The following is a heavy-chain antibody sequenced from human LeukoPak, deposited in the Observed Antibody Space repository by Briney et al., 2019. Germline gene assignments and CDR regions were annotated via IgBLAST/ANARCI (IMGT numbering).Heavy chain of an antibody. D-gene: IGHD2-21*01. Sequence: PGGSLRLSCAASGFTFSSYGMHWVRQAPGKGLEWVAVISYDGSNKYYADSVKGRFTISRDNSKNTLYLQMNSLRAEDTAVYYCAKSPRGVVIGAFDIWGQGTMVTVSS. CDR2: ISYDGSNK. V-gene: IGHV3-30*18. CDR3: AKSPRGVVIGAFDI. J-gene: IGHJ3*02. CDR1: GFTFSSYG.